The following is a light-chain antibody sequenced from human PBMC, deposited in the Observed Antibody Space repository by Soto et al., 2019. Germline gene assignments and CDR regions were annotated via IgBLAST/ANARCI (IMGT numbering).Light chain of an antibody. CDR1: SSDVGRYNY. CDR2: DVS. V-gene: IGLV2-8*01. J-gene: IGLJ1*01. CDR3: NSYADSNTYV. Sequence: QSVLTQPPSASGSPGQSVTISCTGTSSDVGRYNYVSWYQHHPGKAPKLIIYDVSQRPSGVPDRFSGSKSGNTASLTVSGLQAEGEADYYCNSYADSNTYVFGTGTKLTVL.